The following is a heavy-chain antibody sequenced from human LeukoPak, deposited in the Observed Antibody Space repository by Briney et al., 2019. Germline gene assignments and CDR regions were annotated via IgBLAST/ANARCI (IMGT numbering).Heavy chain of an antibody. Sequence: ASVKVSCTASGYTFTSYAMHWVRQAPGQRLEWMGWINAGNGNTKYSQKFQGRVTITRDTSASTAYMELSSLRSEDTAVYYCARWFGELSTGNWFDPWGQGTLVTVSS. CDR1: GYTFTSYA. V-gene: IGHV1-3*01. CDR2: INAGNGNT. J-gene: IGHJ5*02. CDR3: ARWFGELSTGNWFDP. D-gene: IGHD3-10*01.